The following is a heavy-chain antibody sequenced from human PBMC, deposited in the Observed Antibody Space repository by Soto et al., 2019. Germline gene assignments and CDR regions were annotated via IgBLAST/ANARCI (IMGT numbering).Heavy chain of an antibody. V-gene: IGHV3-23*01. CDR3: ARVASEYINYVDH. J-gene: IGHJ4*02. D-gene: IGHD5-18*01. CDR1: GFTFNAYA. CDR2: IGGSGGNR. Sequence: EVQLLESGGDLVQPGGSLRLSCAASGFTFNAYAMTWVRQAPGKGLEWVSAIGGSGGNRYYAASVKGRFTISRDNSKDTVDLQMSSLRVEDTAVYYGARVASEYINYVDHWGQGILVTVAS.